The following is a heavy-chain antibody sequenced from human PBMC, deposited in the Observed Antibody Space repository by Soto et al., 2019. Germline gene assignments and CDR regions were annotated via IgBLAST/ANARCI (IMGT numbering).Heavy chain of an antibody. J-gene: IGHJ6*02. V-gene: IGHV1-18*01. Sequence: QVQLLQSGAEVKKPGASVKVSCKASGYTFTSYGISWVRQAPGQGLEWMGWISAYNGNTNYAQKLQGRVTMTTDTSTSTAYMELRSLRSDDTAVYYCAIEVDYGGNSVGMDVWGQGTTVTVSS. CDR2: ISAYNGNT. D-gene: IGHD4-17*01. CDR1: GYTFTSYG. CDR3: AIEVDYGGNSVGMDV.